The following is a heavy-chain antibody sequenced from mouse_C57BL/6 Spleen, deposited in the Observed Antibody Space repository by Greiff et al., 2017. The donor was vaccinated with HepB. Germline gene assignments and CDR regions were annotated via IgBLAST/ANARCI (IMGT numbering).Heavy chain of an antibody. J-gene: IGHJ2*01. D-gene: IGHD2-4*01. CDR1: GYTFTSYW. CDR3: ARGRDYEDY. Sequence: QVQLQQSGAELVKPGASVKLSCKASGYTFTSYWMQWVKQRPGQGLEWIGEIDPSDSYTNYNQKFKGKATLTVDTSSITAYMQLSSLTSEDSAVYYCARGRDYEDYWGQGTTLTVSS. V-gene: IGHV1-50*01. CDR2: IDPSDSYT.